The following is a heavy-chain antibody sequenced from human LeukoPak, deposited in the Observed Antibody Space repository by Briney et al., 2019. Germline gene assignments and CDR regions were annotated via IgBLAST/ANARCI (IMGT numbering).Heavy chain of an antibody. D-gene: IGHD1-26*01. J-gene: IGHJ3*02. V-gene: IGHV4-34*01. CDR3: ARQQGGIVGATDAFDI. CDR1: GGSFSGYY. CDR2: INHSGST. Sequence: SETLSLTCAVYGGSFSGYYWSWIRQPPGKGLEWIGEINHSGSTNYNPSLKSRVTISVDTSKNQFSLKLSSVTAADTAVYYCARQQGGIVGATDAFDIWGQGTMVTVSS.